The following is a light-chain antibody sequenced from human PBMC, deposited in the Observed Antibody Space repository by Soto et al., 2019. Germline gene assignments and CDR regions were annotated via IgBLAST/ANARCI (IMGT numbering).Light chain of an antibody. CDR1: QSVSSN. Sequence: EIVMTQSPATLSVSPGERATLSCRASQSVSSNLAWYQQKPGQAPRLLIYGASTRATGNPARFSGSGSGTEFTLTISSLQSEDFAVYYCQQYENWPPRTFGPGTKVDIK. CDR3: QQYENWPPRT. J-gene: IGKJ3*01. V-gene: IGKV3-15*01. CDR2: GAS.